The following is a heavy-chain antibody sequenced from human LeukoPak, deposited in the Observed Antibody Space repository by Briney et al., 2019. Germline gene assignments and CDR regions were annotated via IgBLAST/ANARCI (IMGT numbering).Heavy chain of an antibody. CDR2: ISGTSGLI. D-gene: IGHD7-27*01. V-gene: IGHV3-48*02. Sequence: GSLRLSCVASGFTFSSYSVNWVRQAPGKGLEWVSYISGTSGLIYYADSVKGRFTISRDNAKNSLYLQMNSLRDEDTAVYYCARDKDWGFDYWGQGTLVTVSS. J-gene: IGHJ4*02. CDR3: ARDKDWGFDY. CDR1: GFTFSSYS.